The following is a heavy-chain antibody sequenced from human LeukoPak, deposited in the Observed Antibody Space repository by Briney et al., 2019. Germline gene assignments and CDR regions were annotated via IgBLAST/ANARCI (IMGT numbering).Heavy chain of an antibody. CDR1: GGSISSYH. CDR2: IYYSGST. J-gene: IGHJ5*02. V-gene: IGHV4-59*01. Sequence: PSETLSLTCTVSGGSISSYHWSWIRQPPGKGLEWIGYIYYSGSTNYNPSLKSRVTISVDTSKNQFSLKLSSVTAADTAVYYCASSPMVINWFDPWGQGTLVTASS. D-gene: IGHD3-10*01. CDR3: ASSPMVINWFDP.